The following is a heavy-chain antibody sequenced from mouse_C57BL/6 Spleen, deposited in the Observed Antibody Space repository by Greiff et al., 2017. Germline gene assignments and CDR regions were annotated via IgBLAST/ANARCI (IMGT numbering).Heavy chain of an antibody. J-gene: IGHJ4*01. CDR2: INPSNGGT. D-gene: IGHD1-1*01. V-gene: IGHV1-53*01. CDR3: ARPNLTWVYYGIDY. CDR1: GYTFTSYW. Sequence: QVQLQQSGPELVKPGASVKLSCKASGYTFTSYWMHWVKQRPGQGLEWIGNINPSNGGTNYNEKFKSKATLTVDQSSSTAYMQLSSLTSEDSAVYECARPNLTWVYYGIDYWGQGTSVTVSS.